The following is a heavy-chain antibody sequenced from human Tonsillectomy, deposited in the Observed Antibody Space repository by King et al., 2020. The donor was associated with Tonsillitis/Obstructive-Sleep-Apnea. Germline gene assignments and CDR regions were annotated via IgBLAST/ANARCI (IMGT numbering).Heavy chain of an antibody. CDR2: INPNSGGT. V-gene: IGHV1-2*04. CDR1: GYTFTGYY. D-gene: IGHD2-2*01. Sequence: VQLVESGAEVKKPGASVKVSCKASGYTFTGYYMHWVRQDPGQGLEWMGWINPNSGGTNYAQKFQGWVTMTRDTSISTAYMELSRLRSDDTAVYYCAGDRSIRGYCSSTSCYLGSFDYWGQGTLVTVSS. CDR3: AGDRSIRGYCSSTSCYLGSFDY. J-gene: IGHJ4*02.